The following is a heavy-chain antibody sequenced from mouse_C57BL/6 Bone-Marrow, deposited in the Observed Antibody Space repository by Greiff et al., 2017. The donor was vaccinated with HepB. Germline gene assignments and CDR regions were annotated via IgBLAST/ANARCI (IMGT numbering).Heavy chain of an antibody. Sequence: EVNLVESEGGLVQPGSSMKLSCTASGFTFSDYYMAWVRQVPEKGLEWVANINYDGSSTYYLDSLKSRFIISRDNAKNILYLQMSSLKSEDTATYYCARAWVYYGSTHWYFDVWGTGTTVTVSS. CDR1: GFTFSDYY. CDR3: ARAWVYYGSTHWYFDV. D-gene: IGHD1-1*01. CDR2: INYDGSST. V-gene: IGHV5-16*01. J-gene: IGHJ1*03.